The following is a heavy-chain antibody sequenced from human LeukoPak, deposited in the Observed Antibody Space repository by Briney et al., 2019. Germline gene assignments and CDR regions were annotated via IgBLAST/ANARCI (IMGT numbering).Heavy chain of an antibody. CDR3: ARVRIGGYWFFDL. CDR2: ISYSGGT. CDR1: GGSISNYY. J-gene: IGHJ2*01. Sequence: SETLSLTCTVSGGSISNYYWNWIRQPPGKGLEWVGYISYSGGTNYNPSLKSRVTISIDTSKNHFSLKLSSVTAADTAVYYSARVRIGGYWFFDLWGRGTLVTVSS. D-gene: IGHD3-16*01. V-gene: IGHV4-59*01.